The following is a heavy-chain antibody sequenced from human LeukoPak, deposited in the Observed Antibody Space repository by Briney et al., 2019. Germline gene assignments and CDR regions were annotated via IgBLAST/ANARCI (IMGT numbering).Heavy chain of an antibody. CDR2: ITSTSSYI. V-gene: IGHV3-21*01. J-gene: IGHJ4*02. D-gene: IGHD1/OR15-1a*01. CDR3: ARSQVLGTFDH. Sequence: SGGSLRLSCTSSGFTFSSDAMNWVRQAPGKGLEWVSSITSTSSYIYYADSVKGRFAISRDNAKNSLYLQMNSLRAEDTAVYFCARSQVLGTFDHWGQGTLLTVSS. CDR1: GFTFSSDA.